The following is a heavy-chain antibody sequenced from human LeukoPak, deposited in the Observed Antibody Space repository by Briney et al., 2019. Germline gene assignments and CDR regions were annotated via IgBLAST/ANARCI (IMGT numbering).Heavy chain of an antibody. V-gene: IGHV4-30-4*01. J-gene: IGHJ3*02. Sequence: KPSETLSLTCTVTNGSISSYDSYWSWIRQPPGKGLDWIAYIYYGGSTDSTPSLKSRVTISVDTSKNQFSLRLTSVTAADTAVYYCARVSRGGSGSGAFDIWGQGTMVTVSS. D-gene: IGHD3-10*01. CDR3: ARVSRGGSGSGAFDI. CDR2: IYYGGST. CDR1: NGSISSYDSY.